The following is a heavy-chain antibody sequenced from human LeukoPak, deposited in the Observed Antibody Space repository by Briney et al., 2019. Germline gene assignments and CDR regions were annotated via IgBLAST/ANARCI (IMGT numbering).Heavy chain of an antibody. Sequence: SETLSLTCTVSGGSFSTDYWSWIRQPPGKGLEWIGYIYYSGFTDYNPSLKSRVTMSVDTSRNQFSLKLSSVTAADTAVYFCARAVISFAGLIAKGFESWGQGTLVTISS. D-gene: IGHD3-16*02. CDR2: IYYSGFT. V-gene: IGHV4-59*01. J-gene: IGHJ4*02. CDR3: ARAVISFAGLIAKGFES. CDR1: GGSFSTDY.